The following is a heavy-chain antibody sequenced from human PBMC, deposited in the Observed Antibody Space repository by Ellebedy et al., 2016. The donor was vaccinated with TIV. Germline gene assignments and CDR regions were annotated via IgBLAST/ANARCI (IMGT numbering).Heavy chain of an antibody. CDR1: RFTFSNYA. Sequence: GESLKISXAASRFTFSNYAMSWVRQAPGKGLEWVSAISGSGGSTYYADSVKGRFTISRDNSKNTLYLQMNSLRAEDTAVYYCAGGKDFDWFSDYWGQGTLVTVSS. V-gene: IGHV3-23*01. CDR3: AGGKDFDWFSDY. D-gene: IGHD3-9*01. J-gene: IGHJ4*02. CDR2: ISGSGGST.